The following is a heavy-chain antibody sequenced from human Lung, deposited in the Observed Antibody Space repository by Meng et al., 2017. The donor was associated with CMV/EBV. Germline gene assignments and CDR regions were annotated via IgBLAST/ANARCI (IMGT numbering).Heavy chain of an antibody. Sequence: LRLSCVASGFWFSNYAMTWVRQAPGKGLEWVSNIYNAAGRDSMKDRFTISRDNSKSTLYLKMNSLRVEDTAVYYCAKASGALYWHFDLWGRGTLVTVSS. CDR3: AKASGALYWHFDL. CDR2: IYNAAGR. CDR1: GFWFSNYA. D-gene: IGHD1-26*01. J-gene: IGHJ2*01. V-gene: IGHV3-23*03.